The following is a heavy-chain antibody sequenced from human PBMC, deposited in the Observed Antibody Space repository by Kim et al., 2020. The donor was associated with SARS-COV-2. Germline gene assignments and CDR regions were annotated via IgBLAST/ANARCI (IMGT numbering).Heavy chain of an antibody. CDR1: GFILDDYG. CDR3: AREAGIVGGGAVYYYCM. D-gene: IGHD3-16*02. V-gene: IGHV3-20*04. CDR2: ITWKGGST. Sequence: GGSLRLSCAASGFILDDYGMSWVRQAPGKGLEWVAGITWKGGSTGYADSVKGRFTISSDSAKNSLYLQMNSLRVEDTALYYCAREAGIVGGGAVYYYCM. J-gene: IGHJ6*01.